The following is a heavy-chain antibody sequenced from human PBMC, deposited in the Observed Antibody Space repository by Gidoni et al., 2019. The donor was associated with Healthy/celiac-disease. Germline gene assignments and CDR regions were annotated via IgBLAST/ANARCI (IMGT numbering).Heavy chain of an antibody. Sequence: QVQLQQWGAGLLKPSETLSLTCAVYGGSFSGYYWSWIRQPPGKGLEWIGEINHSGSTNYNPSLKSRVTISVDTSKNQFSLKLSSVTAADTAVYYCARSPQKYQLPRGDWFDPWGQGTLVTVSS. J-gene: IGHJ5*02. CDR2: INHSGST. V-gene: IGHV4-34*01. D-gene: IGHD2-2*01. CDR3: ARSPQKYQLPRGDWFDP. CDR1: GGSFSGYY.